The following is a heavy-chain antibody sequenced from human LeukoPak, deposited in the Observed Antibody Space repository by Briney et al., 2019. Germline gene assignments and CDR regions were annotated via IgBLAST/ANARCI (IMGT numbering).Heavy chain of an antibody. Sequence: ASVKVSCKASGYTFTSYGISWVRQAPGQGLEWMGWISAYNGNTNYAQKLQGRVTMTTDTSTSTAYMELRSLRSDDTAVYYCARDRSYYDILTGYYSPYDYWGQGTLATVSS. CDR1: GYTFTSYG. J-gene: IGHJ4*02. V-gene: IGHV1-18*01. CDR3: ARDRSYYDILTGYYSPYDY. D-gene: IGHD3-9*01. CDR2: ISAYNGNT.